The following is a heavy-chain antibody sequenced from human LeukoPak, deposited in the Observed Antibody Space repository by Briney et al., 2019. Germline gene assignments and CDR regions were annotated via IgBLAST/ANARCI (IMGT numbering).Heavy chain of an antibody. CDR1: GGTFSSYA. V-gene: IGHV1-69*06. CDR2: IIPIFGTA. D-gene: IGHD3-10*01. CDR3: AREVVTMVRGVIQPRGGFDY. Sequence: SVKVSCKASGGTFSSYAISWVRQAPGQGLEWMGGIIPIFGTANYAQKFQGRVAITADKPTSTAYMELSSLRSEDTAVYYCAREVVTMVRGVIQPRGGFDYWGQGTLVTVSS. J-gene: IGHJ4*02.